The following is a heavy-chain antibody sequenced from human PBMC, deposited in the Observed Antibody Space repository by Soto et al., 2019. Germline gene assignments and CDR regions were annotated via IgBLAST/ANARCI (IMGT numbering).Heavy chain of an antibody. CDR1: GGSFSGYY. V-gene: IGHV4-34*01. D-gene: IGHD3-22*01. Sequence: SSETLSLTCAVYGGSFSGYYWSWIRQPPGKGLEWIGEINHSGSTNYNPSLKSRVTISVDTSKNQFSLKLSPVTAADTAVYYCARGRHFTMIVVVTTGDNWFDPWGQGTLVTVSS. J-gene: IGHJ5*02. CDR3: ARGRHFTMIVVVTTGDNWFDP. CDR2: INHSGST.